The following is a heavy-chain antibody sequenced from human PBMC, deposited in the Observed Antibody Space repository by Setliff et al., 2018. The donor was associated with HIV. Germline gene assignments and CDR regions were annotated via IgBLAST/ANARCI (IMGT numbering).Heavy chain of an antibody. D-gene: IGHD3-9*01. V-gene: IGHV4-4*08. CDR3: ARQTWEYYDTLTGYYRSPKNFDS. CDR2: IFTSGST. Sequence: SETLSLTCTVSGGSISSYCWNWIRQPPGRGLEWIGFIFTSGSTYYDPSLKSRVTISLDTSKNQFFLKLSSVTAPDTAIYYCARQTWEYYDTLTGYYRSPKNFDSWGQGTLVTVSS. CDR1: GGSISSYC. J-gene: IGHJ4*02.